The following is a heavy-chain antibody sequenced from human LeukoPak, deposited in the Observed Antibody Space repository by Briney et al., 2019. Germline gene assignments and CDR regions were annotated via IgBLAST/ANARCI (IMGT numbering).Heavy chain of an antibody. CDR1: GFTFSSYS. Sequence: GGSLRLSCAASGFTFSSYSMNWVRQAPGKGLEWVSSISSSSSYIYYADSVKGRFTISRDNAKNSLYLQMNSLRAEDTAVYYCARDQYYDFWSGYYLFDYWGQGTLVTASS. CDR2: ISSSSSYI. CDR3: ARDQYYDFWSGYYLFDY. V-gene: IGHV3-21*01. J-gene: IGHJ4*02. D-gene: IGHD3-3*01.